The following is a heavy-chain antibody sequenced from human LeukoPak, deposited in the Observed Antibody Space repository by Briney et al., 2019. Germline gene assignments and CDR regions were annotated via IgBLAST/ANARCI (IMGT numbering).Heavy chain of an antibody. CDR1: GGSISSGSYY. J-gene: IGHJ3*02. CDR3: ARIGSSTSCLSCRAFDI. Sequence: SQTLSLTCTVSGGSISSGSYYWSWIRQPPGKGLEWIGYIYYSGSTNYNPSLKSRVTISVDTSKNQFSLKLSSVTAADTAVYYCARIGSSTSCLSCRAFDIWGQGTMVTVSS. D-gene: IGHD2-2*01. CDR2: IYYSGST. V-gene: IGHV4-61*01.